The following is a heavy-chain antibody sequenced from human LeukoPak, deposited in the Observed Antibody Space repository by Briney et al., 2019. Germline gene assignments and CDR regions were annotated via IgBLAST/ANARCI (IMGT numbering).Heavy chain of an antibody. CDR3: ARDPSLVVAAINWFDP. V-gene: IGHV1-3*01. D-gene: IGHD2-15*01. J-gene: IGHJ5*02. Sequence: ASVKVSCKASGYTFTSYAMHWVRQAPGQRLEWMGWINAGNGNTKYSQKFQGRVTITRDTSASTAFMELSSLRSEDTAVYYCARDPSLVVAAINWFDPWGQGTLVTVSS. CDR2: INAGNGNT. CDR1: GYTFTSYA.